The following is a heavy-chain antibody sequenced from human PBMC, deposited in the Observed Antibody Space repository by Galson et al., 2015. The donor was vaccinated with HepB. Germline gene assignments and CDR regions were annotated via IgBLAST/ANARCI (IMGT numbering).Heavy chain of an antibody. D-gene: IGHD3-10*01. CDR1: GFLFSAYG. CDR3: AKDPRHYFGSGTSPADS. V-gene: IGHV3-30*02. CDR2: IRYDGTNK. J-gene: IGHJ4*02. Sequence: SLRLSCAASGFLFSAYGMTWVRQAPGKGLEWVAFIRYDGTNKYYADSVKGRFTVSRDNLKNTLHLQMTSLRAEDTALYFCAKDPRHYFGSGTSPADSWGRGTLVTVSS.